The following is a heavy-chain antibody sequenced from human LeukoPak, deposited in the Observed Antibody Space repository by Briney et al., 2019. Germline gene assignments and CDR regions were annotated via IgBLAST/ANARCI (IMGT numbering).Heavy chain of an antibody. Sequence: SETLSLTYTVSGGSISSSSYYWGWIRQPPGKGLEWIGYIYYSGSTNYNPSLKSRVTISVDTSKNQFSLKLSSVTAADTAVYYCARYRIAVAGWYYFDYWGQGTLVTVSS. D-gene: IGHD6-19*01. CDR2: IYYSGST. CDR1: GGSISSSSYY. CDR3: ARYRIAVAGWYYFDY. V-gene: IGHV4-61*05. J-gene: IGHJ4*02.